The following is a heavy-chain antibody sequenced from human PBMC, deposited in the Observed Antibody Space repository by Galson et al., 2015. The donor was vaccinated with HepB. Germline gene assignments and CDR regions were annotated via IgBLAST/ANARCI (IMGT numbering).Heavy chain of an antibody. D-gene: IGHD6-13*01. CDR1: GFTFDDYA. V-gene: IGHV3-9*01. J-gene: IGHJ6*02. CDR2: ISWNSGRI. Sequence: SLRLSCAASGFTFDDYAMHWVRQAPGKGLEWVSGISWNSGRIDYADSVKGRFTISRDNAENSLYLQMNSLRAEDTALYYCAKDMAAGPYYYYYTLDVWGQGTTVTVSS. CDR3: AKDMAAGPYYYYYTLDV.